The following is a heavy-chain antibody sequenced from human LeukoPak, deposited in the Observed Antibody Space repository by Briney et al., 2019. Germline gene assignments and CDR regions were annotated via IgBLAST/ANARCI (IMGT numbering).Heavy chain of an antibody. CDR3: ARDGLGTSWTEY. J-gene: IGHJ4*02. D-gene: IGHD6-13*01. CDR2: ISSSSSTT. CDR1: GFTFSSYS. V-gene: IGHV3-48*01. Sequence: QAGGSLRLSCAASGFTFSSYSMNWVRQAPGKGLEWVSYISSSSSTTYYADSVKGRFTISRDNAKNSLYLQMNSLRAEDTAVYYCARDGLGTSWTEYWGQGTLVTVSS.